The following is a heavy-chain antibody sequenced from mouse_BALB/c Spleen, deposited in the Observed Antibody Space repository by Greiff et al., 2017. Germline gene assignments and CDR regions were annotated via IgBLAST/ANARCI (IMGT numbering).Heavy chain of an antibody. CDR3: ARENGYYGFDY. J-gene: IGHJ2*01. Sequence: QVQLQQSGAELVRPGTSVKISCKASGYTFTNYWLGWVKQRPGHGLEWIGDIYPGGGYTNYNEKFKGKATLTADTSSSTAYMQLSSLTSEDSAVYFCARENGYYGFDYWGQGTTLTVSS. D-gene: IGHD2-3*01. CDR1: GYTFTNYW. CDR2: IYPGGGYT. V-gene: IGHV1-63*02.